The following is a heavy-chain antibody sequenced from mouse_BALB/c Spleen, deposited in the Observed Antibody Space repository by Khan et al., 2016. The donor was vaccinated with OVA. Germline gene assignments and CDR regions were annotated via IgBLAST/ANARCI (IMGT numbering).Heavy chain of an antibody. CDR3: ATGEAAYYSDDGGAVDY. CDR1: GYTFTTAG. CDR2: INTHSGVP. J-gene: IGHJ4*01. Sequence: QIQLVQSGPELKKPGETVRISCKASGYTFTTAGIQWVQKMPGKGLKWIGWINTHSGVPKYAQDFKGRSAFSLDISVSTAYLQITNLTNEDTATXCCATGEAAYYSDDGGAVDYWGQGTSVTVSS. V-gene: IGHV9-4*02. D-gene: IGHD2-12*01.